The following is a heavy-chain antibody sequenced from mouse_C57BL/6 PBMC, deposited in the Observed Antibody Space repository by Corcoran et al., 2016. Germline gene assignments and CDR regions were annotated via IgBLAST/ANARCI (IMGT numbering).Heavy chain of an antibody. CDR2: IYWDDDK. V-gene: IGHV8-12*01. J-gene: IGHJ1*03. D-gene: IGHD1-1*01. Sequence: QVTLKESGPGILQSSQTLSLTGSFSGFSLSTSGMGVSWLRQHSGKGLEWLAHIYWDDDKRYNPSLKSRLTISKDTSRNQVFLKITSVDTADNATCYCARRLLRYFDVWGTGTTVTVSS. CDR3: ARRLLRYFDV. CDR1: GFSLSTSGMG.